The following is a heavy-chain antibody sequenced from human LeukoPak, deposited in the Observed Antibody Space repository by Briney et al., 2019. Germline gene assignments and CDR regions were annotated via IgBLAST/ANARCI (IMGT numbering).Heavy chain of an antibody. J-gene: IGHJ4*02. Sequence: GGSLRLSCEASGISISKYWINWVRQAPGKGLDWVAKIKPDGSETGYGDSVGGRFSISRDNAKNSVFLQMNSLRAEDTAVYYCFSGGGTGEDSWGQGTLVTVSA. D-gene: IGHD1-1*01. V-gene: IGHV3-7*05. CDR1: GISISKYW. CDR2: IKPDGSET. CDR3: FSGGGTGEDS.